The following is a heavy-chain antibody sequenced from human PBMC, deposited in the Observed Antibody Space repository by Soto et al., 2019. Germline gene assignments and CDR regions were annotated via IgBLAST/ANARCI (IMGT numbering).Heavy chain of an antibody. CDR1: GFSPTHLGVG. CDR3: VHTGYSYDPFAY. D-gene: IGHD5-18*01. J-gene: IGHJ4*02. CDR2: IFWDDDE. Sequence: QNNLKESCPAVGKPNQALKVTCPFPGFSPTHLGVGWGWIPQPPGKAPEWLAPIFWDDDEPYSPSLKSKLTITKDTSKSQVVFTMTNMDPVDTATYFCVHTGYSYDPFAYWGRGTLVTVSS. V-gene: IGHV2-5*02.